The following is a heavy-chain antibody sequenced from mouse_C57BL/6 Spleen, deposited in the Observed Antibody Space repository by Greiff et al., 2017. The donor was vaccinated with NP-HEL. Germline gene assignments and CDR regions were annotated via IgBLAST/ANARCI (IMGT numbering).Heavy chain of an antibody. CDR1: GYAFTNYL. CDR3: ARSGSSSPDV. J-gene: IGHJ1*03. CDR2: INPGSGGT. Sequence: QVQLQQSGAELVRPGTSVKVSCKASGYAFTNYLIEWVKQRPGQGLEWIGVINPGSGGTNYNEKFKGKATLTADKSSSTAYMQLSSLTSEDSAVYFCARSGSSSPDVWGTGTTVTVSS. V-gene: IGHV1-54*01. D-gene: IGHD1-1*01.